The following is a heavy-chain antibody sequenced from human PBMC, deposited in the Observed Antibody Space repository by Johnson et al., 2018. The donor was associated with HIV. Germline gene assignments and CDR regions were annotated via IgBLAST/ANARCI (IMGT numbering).Heavy chain of an antibody. J-gene: IGHJ3*02. Sequence: QVQLVESGGGVVRPGGSLRLSCAASGITFSSYAMHWVRQAPGKGLEWVAVISYDGSNKYYADSVKGRFTISRDNSKNTLYLQMNSLRGDDTAVYYCARPAIVVLPAGAFDIWGPGTMVTVSS. CDR2: ISYDGSNK. CDR3: ARPAIVVLPAGAFDI. V-gene: IGHV3-30*04. D-gene: IGHD2-2*01. CDR1: GITFSSYA.